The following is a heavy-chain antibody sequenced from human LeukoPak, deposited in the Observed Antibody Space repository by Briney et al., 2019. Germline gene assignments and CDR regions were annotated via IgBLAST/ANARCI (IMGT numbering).Heavy chain of an antibody. CDR2: IIPIFGTA. J-gene: IGHJ4*02. V-gene: IGHV1-69*13. CDR3: ARGPEMATITPYYFDY. D-gene: IGHD5-24*01. Sequence: SVKVSCKASGYTFTSYAMNWVRQAPGQGLEWMGGIIPIFGTANYAQKFQGRVTITADESTSTAYMELSSLRSEDTAVYYCARGPEMATITPYYFDYWGQGTLVTVSS. CDR1: GYTFTSYA.